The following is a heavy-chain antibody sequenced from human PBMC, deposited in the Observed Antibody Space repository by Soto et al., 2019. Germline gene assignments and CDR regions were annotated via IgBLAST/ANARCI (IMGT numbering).Heavy chain of an antibody. V-gene: IGHV3-72*01. Sequence: DVQLVESGGGLVQPGGSRRLSCAASGFTFSDHYMDWVRQAPGKGLEWVGRIRRRVNGSTTEYAASVKGRFTISRVDSTNSLYLQMNSLKTEDTAVYYCVRVSVVPISYYFDYWGQGTVVTVSS. D-gene: IGHD3-22*01. CDR3: VRVSVVPISYYFDY. J-gene: IGHJ4*02. CDR2: IRRRVNGSTT. CDR1: GFTFSDHY.